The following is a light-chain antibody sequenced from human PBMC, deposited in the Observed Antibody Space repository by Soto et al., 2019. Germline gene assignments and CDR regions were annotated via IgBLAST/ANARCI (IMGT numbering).Light chain of an antibody. J-gene: IGKJ5*01. CDR2: AAS. CDR1: QSVSSSY. Sequence: EIVLTQSPGTLSLSPGARAPLSCRASQSVSSSYLVWHQQKPGQAPRLLIYAASRRATGIPARFSGSGSGTEFTLTISSLQSEDFAVYYCQQYNNWPVTFGQGTRLEIK. CDR3: QQYNNWPVT. V-gene: IGKV3-15*01.